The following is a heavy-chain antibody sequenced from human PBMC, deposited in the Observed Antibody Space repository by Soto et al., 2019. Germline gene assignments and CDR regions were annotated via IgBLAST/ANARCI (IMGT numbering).Heavy chain of an antibody. D-gene: IGHD3-10*01. Sequence: SQNLSLTCAISGYIVSSNSAAWNWIRQSPSRGLEWLGRTYYKSKWNNDYALSVKSRITINPDTSKNQSSLHLYSVTPEDTAVYYCTGITWFRGTDVWDKGPPFIVSS. CDR1: GYIVSSNSAA. CDR3: TGITWFRGTDV. J-gene: IGHJ6*04. V-gene: IGHV6-1*01. CDR2: TYYKSKWNN.